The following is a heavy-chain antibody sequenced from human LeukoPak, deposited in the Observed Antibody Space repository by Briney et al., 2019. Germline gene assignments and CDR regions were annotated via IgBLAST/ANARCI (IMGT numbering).Heavy chain of an antibody. D-gene: IGHD3-22*01. J-gene: IGHJ4*02. V-gene: IGHV3-23*01. CDR2: ISGSGGST. Sequence: GGSLRLSCAASGFTFSSYAMSWVRQAPGKGLEWVSAISGSGGSTYYADSVKGRFTISRDNSKNTLYLQMNSLRAEDTAVYYCAKDARYYYDSSGYYYGYWDQGTLVTVSS. CDR3: AKDARYYYDSSGYYYGY. CDR1: GFTFSSYA.